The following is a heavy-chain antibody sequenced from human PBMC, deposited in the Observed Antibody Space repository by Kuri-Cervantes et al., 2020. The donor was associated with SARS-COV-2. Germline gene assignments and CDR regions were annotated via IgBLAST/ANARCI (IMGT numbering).Heavy chain of an antibody. CDR3: AKDRGLGYSSSSATPYWYFDL. CDR1: GFTFSSYA. V-gene: IGHV3-23*01. J-gene: IGHJ2*01. CDR2: ISGSGGST. Sequence: LSLTCAASGFTFSSYAMSWVRQAPGKGLEWVSAISGSGGSTYYADSVKGRFTISRDNSKNTLYLQMNSLRAEDTAVYYCAKDRGLGYSSSSATPYWYFDLWGRGTLVTVSS. D-gene: IGHD6-6*01.